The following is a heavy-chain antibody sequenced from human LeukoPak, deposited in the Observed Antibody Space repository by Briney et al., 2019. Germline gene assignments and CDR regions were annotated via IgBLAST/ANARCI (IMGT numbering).Heavy chain of an antibody. V-gene: IGHV3-66*01. J-gene: IGHJ4*02. CDR1: EFSVSNNF. CDR3: ARGRAAATYFDY. CDR2: IYSGGTI. D-gene: IGHD6-13*01. Sequence: GGSLRLFCAASEFSVSNNFMSWVRQAPGKGLEWVSVIYSGGTIYYADSVKGRFTISRDTSKNALYLQMNSLRAEDTAVYYCARGRAAATYFDYWGQGTLVTVSS.